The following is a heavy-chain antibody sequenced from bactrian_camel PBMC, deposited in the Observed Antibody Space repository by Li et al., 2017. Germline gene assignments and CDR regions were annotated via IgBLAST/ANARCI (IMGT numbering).Heavy chain of an antibody. CDR1: GFTFSSYW. J-gene: IGHJ6*01. V-gene: IGHV3S25*01. D-gene: IGHD4*01. CDR3: VTGYYSDYTMEDCFGY. Sequence: QLVESGGGLVQPGGSLRLSCAASGFTFSSYWMYWDRQAPGKGLEWVSTINSVGGSTYYADSVKGRFTISRDNAKNTVYLQMNSLKPEDTAVYYCVTGYYSDYTMEDCFGYWGQGTQVTVS. CDR2: INSVGGST.